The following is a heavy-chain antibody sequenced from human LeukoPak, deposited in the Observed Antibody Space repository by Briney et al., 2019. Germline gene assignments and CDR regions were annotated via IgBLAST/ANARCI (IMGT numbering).Heavy chain of an antibody. CDR1: GFTFDDYA. J-gene: IGHJ4*02. CDR3: AKGGYSGEQPYYFDY. CDR2: ISWNSGSI. V-gene: IGHV3-9*01. Sequence: GRSLRLSCAASGFTFDDYAMHWVRQAPGKGLEWVSGISWNSGSIGYADSVKGRFTISRDNAKNSLYLQMNSLRAEDTALYYCAKGGYSGEQPYYFDYWGQGTLVTVSS. D-gene: IGHD6-25*01.